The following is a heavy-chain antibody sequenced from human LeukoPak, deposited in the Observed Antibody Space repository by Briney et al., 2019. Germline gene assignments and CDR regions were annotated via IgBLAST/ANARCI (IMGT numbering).Heavy chain of an antibody. CDR2: IFDSGHS. D-gene: IGHD3-10*01. CDR3: ARELWFVNAPGSWFDP. Sequence: PSETLSPTCAVSGDSISSGDYSWSWIRQPSGKGLEWIGYIFDSGHSFYNPSLKSRITISVDKSKNQFSLRLTSVTAADTAVYYCARELWFVNAPGSWFDPWGQGTLVTVSS. CDR1: GDSISSGDYS. V-gene: IGHV4-30-2*01. J-gene: IGHJ5*02.